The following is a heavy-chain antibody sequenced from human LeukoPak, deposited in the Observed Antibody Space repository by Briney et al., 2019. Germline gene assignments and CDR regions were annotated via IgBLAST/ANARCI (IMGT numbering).Heavy chain of an antibody. D-gene: IGHD3-10*01. Sequence: KPSQTLSLTCTVSGGSISRGGYYWSWIRQHPGKGLEWIGYIYYGGSTYYNPSLKSRVTISVDTSKNQFSLKLSSVTAADTAVYYCARGGGAMVRGVIPRYGMDVWGKGTTVTVSS. J-gene: IGHJ6*04. CDR2: IYYGGST. V-gene: IGHV4-31*03. CDR3: ARGGGAMVRGVIPRYGMDV. CDR1: GGSISRGGYY.